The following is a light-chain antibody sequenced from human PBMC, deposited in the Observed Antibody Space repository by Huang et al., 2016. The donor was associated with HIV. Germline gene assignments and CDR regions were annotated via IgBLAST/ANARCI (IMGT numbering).Light chain of an antibody. CDR2: GAS. CDR1: QSVSTN. CDR3: QQYYNWPPYT. Sequence: EVVMTQSPATLSLSPGERATLSCRASQSVSTNLAWYQQKPGQAPRRLIYGASTRATGIPGRFSGRGSGTEFTLTISSLQSEDFVVYYCQQYYNWPPYTFGQGTKLEIK. J-gene: IGKJ2*01. V-gene: IGKV3-15*01.